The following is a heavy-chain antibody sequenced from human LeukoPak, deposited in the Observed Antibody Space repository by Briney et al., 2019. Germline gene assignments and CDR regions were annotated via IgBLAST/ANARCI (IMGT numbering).Heavy chain of an antibody. CDR1: GFAFGDYA. CDR2: IRSKPYGETT. Sequence: GGSLRLSCSASGFAFGDYAMSWVRQAPGGGLEWVGFIRSKPYGETTEYAASAKGRFTISRDDSKDTLSLQMNSLKTEDTAIYYCTAGHYSNLWGQGTLVTVSS. CDR3: TAGHYSNL. J-gene: IGHJ5*02. V-gene: IGHV3-49*04. D-gene: IGHD6-13*01.